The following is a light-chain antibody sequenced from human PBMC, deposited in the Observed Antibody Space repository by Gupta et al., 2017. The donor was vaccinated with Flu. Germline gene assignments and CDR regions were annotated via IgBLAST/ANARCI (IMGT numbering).Light chain of an antibody. J-gene: IGLJ2*01. Sequence: CTGGGSNTWSGVDGNRNRRPRGTARKLLISQSNDRRTGAPDRFFSSKSGTSAALTITGIQAEDEEDYYCESYDTGQGGEVFFGGGTKMTVL. CDR1: GSNTWSGVD. CDR3: ESYDTGQGGEVF. V-gene: IGLV1-40*01. CDR2: QSN.